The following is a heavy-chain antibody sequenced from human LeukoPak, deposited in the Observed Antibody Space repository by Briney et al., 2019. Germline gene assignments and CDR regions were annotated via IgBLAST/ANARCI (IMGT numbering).Heavy chain of an antibody. J-gene: IGHJ4*02. Sequence: ASVKVSCKASGYTFTSYGISWVRQAPGQGLEWMGWISAYNGNTSYAQKLQGRVTMTTDTSTSTAYMELRSLRSDDTAVYYCARGGGEGYCSSTSCYVPRQFDYWGQGTLVTVSS. CDR3: ARGGGEGYCSSTSCYVPRQFDY. CDR1: GYTFTSYG. V-gene: IGHV1-18*01. D-gene: IGHD2-2*01. CDR2: ISAYNGNT.